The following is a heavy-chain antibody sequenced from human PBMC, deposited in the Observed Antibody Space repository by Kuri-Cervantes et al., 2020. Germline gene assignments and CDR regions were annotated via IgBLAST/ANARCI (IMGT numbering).Heavy chain of an antibody. J-gene: IGHJ4*02. Sequence: ASVKVSCKASGGTFSSYAISWVRQAPGQGLEWMGWISAYNGDTNYAQKIQGRVTMTTDTSTSTAYMELRSLRSDDAAVYYCARDSKGPQILEWLPNLFDYWGQGTLVTVSS. CDR2: ISAYNGDT. D-gene: IGHD3-3*01. CDR1: GGTFSSYA. V-gene: IGHV1-18*01. CDR3: ARDSKGPQILEWLPNLFDY.